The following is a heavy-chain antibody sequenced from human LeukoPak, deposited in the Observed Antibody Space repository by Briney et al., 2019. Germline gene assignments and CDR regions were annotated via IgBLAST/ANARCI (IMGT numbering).Heavy chain of an antibody. CDR2: IYYSGST. V-gene: IGHV4-31*03. CDR3: ARQKCIAAAGVDYMDV. Sequence: SETLSLACTVSGGSISSGGYYWSWIRQHPGKGLEWIGYIYYSGSTYYNPSLRSRVTISVDTPKNQFSLKLSSVTAADTAVYYCARQKCIAAAGVDYMDVWGKGTTVTVSS. D-gene: IGHD6-13*01. CDR1: GGSISSGGYY. J-gene: IGHJ6*03.